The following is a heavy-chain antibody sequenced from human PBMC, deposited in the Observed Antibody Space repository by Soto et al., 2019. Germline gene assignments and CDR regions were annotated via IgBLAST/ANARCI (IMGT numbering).Heavy chain of an antibody. Sequence: SETLSLTCAVYGGSFSGYCWTWIRQPPGTGLEWIGEINHSGSTNYNPSLKSRVTISVDTSKNQFSLKLTSVTAADTAVYYCARDKITGLFDYWGQGTLVNVS. D-gene: IGHD1-1*01. V-gene: IGHV4-34*01. CDR1: GGSFSGYC. CDR3: ARDKITGLFDY. J-gene: IGHJ4*02. CDR2: INHSGST.